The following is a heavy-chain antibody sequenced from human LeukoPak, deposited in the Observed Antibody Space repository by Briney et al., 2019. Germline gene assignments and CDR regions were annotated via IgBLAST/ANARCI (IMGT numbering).Heavy chain of an antibody. CDR1: GFTFSSYA. CDR3: ARARWISDADAVS. D-gene: IGHD5-24*01. CDR2: LRGNGDT. Sequence: GGSLRLSCAASGFTFSSYAMSWVRQAPARGLEWVSSLRGNGDTFYADSVKGRFTLSRDDSRNTVYLQLSSLRVEDTAIYYCARARWISDADAVSWGQGTLVTVSS. J-gene: IGHJ5*02. V-gene: IGHV3-23*01.